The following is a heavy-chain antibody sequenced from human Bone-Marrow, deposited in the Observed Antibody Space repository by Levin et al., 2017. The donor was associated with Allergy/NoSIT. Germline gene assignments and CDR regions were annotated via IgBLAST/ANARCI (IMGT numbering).Heavy chain of an antibody. D-gene: IGHD2-2*01. J-gene: IGHJ4*02. CDR3: ARDSQWWEVGYCNSSNCPFDF. Sequence: PGESLKISCKTSGYTFIGYYINWVRQAPGQGLEWMGWINPKNGGKKFAQKFQGRVTMTTDTSISTAYMELSRMRLDDTAVYYCARDSQWWEVGYCNSSNCPFDFWGQGTLVSVSS. CDR2: INPKNGGK. V-gene: IGHV1-2*02. CDR1: GYTFIGYY.